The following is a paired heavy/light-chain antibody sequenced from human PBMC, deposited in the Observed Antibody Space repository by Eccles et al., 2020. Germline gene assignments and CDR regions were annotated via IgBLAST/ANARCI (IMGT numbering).Light chain of an antibody. CDR2: QDI. CDR1: ELGDKY. CDR3: QAWDSTAAV. Sequence: SYELTQPPSVSVSPGQTASITCSGDELGDKYAYWYQQKPGQSPVLVIYQDIKRPSGIPERFSGSNSGNTATLTISGTEAMDEADYYCQAWDSTAAVFGAGTKVTVL. J-gene: IGLJ1*01. V-gene: IGLV3-1*01.
Heavy chain of an antibody. CDR1: GYTFTGYY. V-gene: IGHV1-2*02. Sequence: QVQLVQSGAEVKKPGASVKVSCKASGYTFTGYYMHWVRQAPGQGLEWMGWINPNSGGTNYAQKFQGRVTMTSDTSISTAYMELSRLRSDDTAVYYCAREDSSRDFDYWGQGTLVTVSS. CDR3: AREDSSRDFDY. CDR2: INPNSGGT. D-gene: IGHD6-13*01. J-gene: IGHJ4*02.